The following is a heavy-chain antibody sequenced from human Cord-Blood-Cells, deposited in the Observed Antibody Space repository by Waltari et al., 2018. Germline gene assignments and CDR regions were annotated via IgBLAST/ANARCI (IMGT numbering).Heavy chain of an antibody. CDR3: AKRYDFWSGLGD. Sequence: EVQLVVSGGGLVQPVRSVRLSCAASGFTFSDTAMHWVRQGPGKGLEWVSGISWNRGSIGYADSVKGRFTISRDNAKNSLYLQMNSLRAEDTALYYCAKRYDFWSGLGDWGQGTLVTVSS. CDR1: GFTFSDTA. CDR2: ISWNRGSI. J-gene: IGHJ4*02. D-gene: IGHD3-3*01. V-gene: IGHV3-9*01.